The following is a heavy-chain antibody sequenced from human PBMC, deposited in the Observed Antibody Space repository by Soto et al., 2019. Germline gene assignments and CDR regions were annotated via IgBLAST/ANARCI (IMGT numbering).Heavy chain of an antibody. V-gene: IGHV3-73*01. CDR2: IRSKANSYAT. D-gene: IGHD3-9*01. J-gene: IGHJ6*03. CDR1: GFTFSGSA. Sequence: EVQLVESGGGLVQPGGSLKLSCAASGFTFSGSAMHWVRQASGKGLEWVGRIRSKANSYATAYAASVKGRFTISRDDSKNTAYLQMNSLKTEDTAVYYCTRLTLDQSSSSSGYYDILTGYYYYYMDVWGKGTTVTVSS. CDR3: TRLTLDQSSSSSGYYDILTGYYYYYMDV.